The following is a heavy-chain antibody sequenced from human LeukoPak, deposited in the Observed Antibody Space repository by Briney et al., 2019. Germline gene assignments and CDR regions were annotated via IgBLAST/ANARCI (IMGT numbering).Heavy chain of an antibody. CDR3: ARGPGSSGGYYVGDF. J-gene: IGHJ4*02. CDR1: GYTFTSYA. CDR2: INAGNGNT. Sequence: ASMKVSCKASGYTFTSYAMHWVRQAPGQRLEWMGWINAGNGNTKYSQKFQGRVTITRDTSASTAYMELSSLRSEDTAVYYCARGPGSSGGYYVGDFWGQGTLVTVSS. D-gene: IGHD1-26*01. V-gene: IGHV1-3*01.